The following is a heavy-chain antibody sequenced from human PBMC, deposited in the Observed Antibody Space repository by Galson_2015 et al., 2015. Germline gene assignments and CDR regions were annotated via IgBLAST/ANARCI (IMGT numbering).Heavy chain of an antibody. CDR3: ARGDDIVVVPAAMPSGY. CDR2: INPSGGST. V-gene: IGHV1-46*01. Sequence: SVKVSCKASGYTFTSYYMHWVRQAPGQGLEWMGIINPSGGSTSYAQKFQGRVTMTRDTSTSTVYMELSSLRSEDTAVYYCARGDDIVVVPAAMPSGYWGQGTLVTVSS. D-gene: IGHD2-2*01. J-gene: IGHJ4*02. CDR1: GYTFTSYY.